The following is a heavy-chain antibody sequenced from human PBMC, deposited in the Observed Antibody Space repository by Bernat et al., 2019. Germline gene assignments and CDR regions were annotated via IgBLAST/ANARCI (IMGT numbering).Heavy chain of an antibody. CDR2: ISYDGSNK. Sequence: QVQLVESGGGVVQPGRSLRLSCAASGFTFSSYAMHWVRQAPGKGLEWVAGISYDGSNKYYADSVEGRFTISRDNSKNTLYLQMNSLRAEDTAVYYCARDGYCSSTSCYPSLYYYYYMDVWGKGTTVTVSS. CDR1: GFTFSSYA. D-gene: IGHD2-2*03. CDR3: ARDGYCSSTSCYPSLYYYYYMDV. V-gene: IGHV3-30*16. J-gene: IGHJ6*03.